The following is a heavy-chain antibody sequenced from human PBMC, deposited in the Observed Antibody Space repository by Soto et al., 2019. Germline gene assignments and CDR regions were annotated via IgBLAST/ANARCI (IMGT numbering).Heavy chain of an antibody. CDR1: GFSFNDAW. Sequence: QSGGSLRLSCAASGFSFNDAWMSWVRQAPGKGLEWVSAISAAANTYYADSVKGRFTISRDNSKNTLYLQMNSLRAEDTAVYYCARDWDIVVVTAPDYWGQGTLVTVSS. CDR2: ISAAANT. V-gene: IGHV3-66*01. D-gene: IGHD2-21*02. J-gene: IGHJ4*02. CDR3: ARDWDIVVVTAPDY.